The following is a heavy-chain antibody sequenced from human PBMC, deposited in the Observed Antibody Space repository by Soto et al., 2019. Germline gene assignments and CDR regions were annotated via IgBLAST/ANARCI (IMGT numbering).Heavy chain of an antibody. D-gene: IGHD6-13*01. CDR3: ARQGVGAAGTDY. V-gene: IGHV5-10-1*01. J-gene: IGHJ4*02. Sequence: PGESLKISCKGSGYSFSSYWISWVRQMSGKGLEWMGRIDPSDSYTNYSPSFQGHVTVSADKSVNTAYLQWSSLKASDTAIYYCARQGVGAAGTDYWGQGTLVTVSS. CDR2: IDPSDSYT. CDR1: GYSFSSYW.